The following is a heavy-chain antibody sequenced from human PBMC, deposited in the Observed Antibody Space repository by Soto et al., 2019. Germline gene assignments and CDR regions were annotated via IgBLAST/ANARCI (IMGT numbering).Heavy chain of an antibody. CDR1: GGSISSGGYY. D-gene: IGHD3-22*01. J-gene: IGHJ4*02. V-gene: IGHV4-31*03. Sequence: QVQLQESGPGLVKPSQTLSLTCTVSGGSISSGGYYWSWIRQHPGKGLEWIGYIYYSGSTYYNPSLKSRVTISVDTSKNQFSLKLSSVTAADTAVYYCARTGFWTGYYYDSSGYDYWGQGTLVTVSS. CDR2: IYYSGST. CDR3: ARTGFWTGYYYDSSGYDY.